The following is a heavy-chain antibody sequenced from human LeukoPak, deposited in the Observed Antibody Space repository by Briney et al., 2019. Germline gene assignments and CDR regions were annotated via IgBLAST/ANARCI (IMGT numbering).Heavy chain of an antibody. CDR2: IIPILGIA. CDR1: GGTFSSYA. J-gene: IGHJ4*02. D-gene: IGHD6-19*01. V-gene: IGHV1-69*04. Sequence: GASVKVSCKASGGTFSSYAISWVRQAPGQGLEWMGRIIPILGIANYAQKFQGRVTITADKSTSTAYMELSSLRSEDTAVYYCACPAKAVAASYFDYWGQGTLVTVSS. CDR3: ACPAKAVAASYFDY.